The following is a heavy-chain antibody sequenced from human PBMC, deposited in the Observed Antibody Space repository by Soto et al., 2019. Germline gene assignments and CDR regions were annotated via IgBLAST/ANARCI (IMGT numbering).Heavy chain of an antibody. J-gene: IGHJ4*02. CDR3: ARVKAVAGPFDY. D-gene: IGHD6-19*01. CDR1: GASVSRYY. Sequence: LSLTCTVSGASVSRYYWSWIRQPAGKGLEWIGRLYTGGTTHYNPSLKGRVTMSVDTSKNQFSLKLNSVAAADTAVYYCARVKAVAGPFDYWGQGTLVTVSS. V-gene: IGHV4-4*07. CDR2: LYTGGTT.